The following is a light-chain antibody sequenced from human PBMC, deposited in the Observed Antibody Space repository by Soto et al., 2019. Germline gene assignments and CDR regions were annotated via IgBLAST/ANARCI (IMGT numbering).Light chain of an antibody. Sequence: DPVMTQSPLSLPVTPGEPASISCRSSQSLLHSNGYNYLDWYLQKPGQSPQLLIYLGSNRASGVPDRLSGSGSGTDFTLKISRLEPEDFAVYYCQQYGSSLWTLGQGTKVDIK. J-gene: IGKJ1*01. CDR3: QQYGSSLWT. CDR2: LGS. V-gene: IGKV2-28*01. CDR1: QSLLHSNGYNY.